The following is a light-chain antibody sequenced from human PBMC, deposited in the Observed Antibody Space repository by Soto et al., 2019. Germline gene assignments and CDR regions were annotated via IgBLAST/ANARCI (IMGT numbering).Light chain of an antibody. CDR3: QQYNSYPRT. J-gene: IGKJ1*01. V-gene: IGKV1-5*03. CDR1: QSISSW. Sequence: DIEMTQSPSTLSATVRDRVTITCRASQSISSWLAWYQQKPGKAPKLLIYKASSLESGVPSRFSGSGSGTEFTLTISSLQPDDFAMYYCQQYNSYPRTFGQGNK. CDR2: KAS.